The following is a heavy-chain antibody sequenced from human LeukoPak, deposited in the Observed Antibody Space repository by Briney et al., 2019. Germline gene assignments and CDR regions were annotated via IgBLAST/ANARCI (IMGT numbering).Heavy chain of an antibody. Sequence: SETLSLTCTVSGGSISSSSYYWGWIRQPPGKGLEWIGNIYYSGSTYYNPSLQSRVTISVDTSKNQFSLKLSSVIAADTAVYYCVRRSDLTTNVDYWGQGTLVTVSS. V-gene: IGHV4-39*01. D-gene: IGHD2-15*01. CDR2: IYYSGST. CDR1: GGSISSSSYY. J-gene: IGHJ4*02. CDR3: VRRSDLTTNVDY.